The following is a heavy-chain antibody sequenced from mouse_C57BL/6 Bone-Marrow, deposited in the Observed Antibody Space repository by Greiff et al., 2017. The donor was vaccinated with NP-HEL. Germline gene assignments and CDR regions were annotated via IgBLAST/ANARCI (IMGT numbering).Heavy chain of an antibody. CDR2: ISSGGSYT. V-gene: IGHV5-6*01. CDR3: ASHYGSPWYFDV. CDR1: GFTFSSYG. J-gene: IGHJ1*03. Sequence: EVKVVESGGDLVKPGGSLKLSCAASGFTFSSYGMSWVRQTPDKRLEWVATISSGGSYTYYPDSVKGRFTISRDNAKNTLYLQMSSLKSEDTAMYYCASHYGSPWYFDVWGTGTTVTVSS. D-gene: IGHD1-1*01.